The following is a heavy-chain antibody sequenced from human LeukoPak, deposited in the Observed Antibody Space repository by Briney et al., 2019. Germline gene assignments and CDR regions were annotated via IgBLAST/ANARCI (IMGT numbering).Heavy chain of an antibody. CDR2: IYSGGST. J-gene: IGHJ3*01. D-gene: IGHD3-10*01. V-gene: IGHV3-53*01. CDR1: GFTVSSNY. CDR3: AREGSGRTAYDGLDV. Sequence: GGSLRLSCAASGFTVSSNYMSWVRQAPGKGLEWVSVIYSGGSTYYADSVKGRFTISRDNSKNTLYLQLNSLRAEDTAVYYCAREGSGRTAYDGLDVWGQGTMVTVSS.